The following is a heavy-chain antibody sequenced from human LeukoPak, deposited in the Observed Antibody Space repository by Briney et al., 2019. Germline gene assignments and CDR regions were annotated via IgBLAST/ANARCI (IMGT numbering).Heavy chain of an antibody. CDR3: AKLLWFGEGRADY. CDR1: GFPFSNYA. J-gene: IGHJ4*02. Sequence: PGGSLRLSFAASGFPFSNYAMSWVRPAPGKGVGWVSGINGSGVSTYYSDSVKGRFTISRDNSKNTLYLQMNSLRAEDTAIYYCAKLLWFGEGRADYWGQGTLVTVSS. V-gene: IGHV3-23*01. D-gene: IGHD3-10*01. CDR2: INGSGVST.